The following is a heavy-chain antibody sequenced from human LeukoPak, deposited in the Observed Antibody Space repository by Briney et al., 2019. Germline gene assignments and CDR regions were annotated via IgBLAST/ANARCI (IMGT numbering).Heavy chain of an antibody. Sequence: PGGSLRLSCAASEFSVGSNYMTWVRQAPGKGLEWVSLIYSGGSTYYAASVKGRFTISRDNAKNSLYLQMNSLRAEDTALYYCAREKDSSSLGNSFDYWGQGTLVTVSS. V-gene: IGHV3-53*01. D-gene: IGHD6-6*01. CDR2: IYSGGST. CDR1: EFSVGSNY. CDR3: AREKDSSSLGNSFDY. J-gene: IGHJ4*02.